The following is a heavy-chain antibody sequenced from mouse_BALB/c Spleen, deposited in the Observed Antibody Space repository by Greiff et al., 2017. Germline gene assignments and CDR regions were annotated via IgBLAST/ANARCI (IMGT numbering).Heavy chain of an antibody. CDR3: ARCYGSSYWFAC. CDR2: ISSGSSTI. Sequence: EVKLVESGGGLVQPGGSRKLSCAASGFTFSSFGMHWVRQAPEKGLEWVAYISSGSSTIYYADTVKGRFTISRDNPKNTLFLQMTSLRSEDTAMYYCARCYGSSYWFACWGQGTLVTVSA. J-gene: IGHJ3*01. D-gene: IGHD1-1*01. CDR1: GFTFSSFG. V-gene: IGHV5-17*02.